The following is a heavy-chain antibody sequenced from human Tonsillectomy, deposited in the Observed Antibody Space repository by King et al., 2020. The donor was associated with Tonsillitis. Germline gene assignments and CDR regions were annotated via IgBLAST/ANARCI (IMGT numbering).Heavy chain of an antibody. D-gene: IGHD4-17*01. CDR2: SYYSGST. CDR1: GGSISSGDYY. V-gene: IGHV4-30-4*01. CDR3: ARVDLMTTVTTGGWFDP. J-gene: IGHJ5*02. Sequence: QLQESCPGLVKPSQTLSITCTVSGGSISSGDYYWGWIRQPPGKGLEWIGYSYYSGSTYYNLPLKSRVTMSVDTSKNQFSLKLSSVTAADTAVYYCARVDLMTTVTTGGWFDPWGQGTLVTVSS.